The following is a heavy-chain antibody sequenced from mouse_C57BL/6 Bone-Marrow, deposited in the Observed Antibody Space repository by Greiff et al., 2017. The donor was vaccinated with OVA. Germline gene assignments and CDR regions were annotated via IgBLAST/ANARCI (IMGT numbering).Heavy chain of an antibody. D-gene: IGHD2-4*01. Sequence: EVKLMESGPGLVKPSQSLSLTCSVTGYSITSGYYWNWIRQFPGNKLEWMGYISYDGSNNYNPSLKNRISITRDTSKNQFFLKLNSVTTEDTATYYCARFDYGADWGQGTLVTVSA. CDR1: GYSITSGYY. CDR3: ARFDYGAD. CDR2: ISYDGSN. J-gene: IGHJ3*01. V-gene: IGHV3-6*01.